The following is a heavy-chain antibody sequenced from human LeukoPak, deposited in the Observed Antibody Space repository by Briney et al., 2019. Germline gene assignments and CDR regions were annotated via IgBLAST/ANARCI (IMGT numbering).Heavy chain of an antibody. Sequence: GGSLRLSCAASRFTFSSYAMSWVRQAPGKGLAWVSGLSASGNSAFYADSVKGRFTISRDNSKNTLFLQMNSLRAEDTAVYYCAKVIRSSGWYVDYWGQGTLVTVSS. V-gene: IGHV3-23*01. J-gene: IGHJ4*02. CDR1: RFTFSSYA. CDR3: AKVIRSSGWYVDY. CDR2: LSASGNSA. D-gene: IGHD6-19*01.